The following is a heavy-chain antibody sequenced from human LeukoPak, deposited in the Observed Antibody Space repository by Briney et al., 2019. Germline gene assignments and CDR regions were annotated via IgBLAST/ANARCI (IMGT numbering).Heavy chain of an antibody. CDR2: IRYDGSNK. J-gene: IGHJ5*02. D-gene: IGHD2-2*01. V-gene: IGHV3-30*02. CDR1: GFTFSSYG. Sequence: GGSLRLSCAASGFTFSSYGMHWVRQAPGKGLEWMAFIRYDGSNKYYADSVKGRFTISRDNSKNTLYLQMNSLRAEDTAVYYCAKEVPAAISNWFDPWGQGTLVTVSS. CDR3: AKEVPAAISNWFDP.